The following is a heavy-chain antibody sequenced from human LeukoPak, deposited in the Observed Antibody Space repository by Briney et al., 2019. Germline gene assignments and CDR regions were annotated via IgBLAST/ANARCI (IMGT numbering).Heavy chain of an antibody. Sequence: SGGSLRLSCAASGFTFRNYAMHWVRQTPEKGLEWVAVISYDGVYKNYADSVKGRFTISRDDPKNTLYMQMNSLRTEDTGFYYCARDEFDGYNLGPSIYWGQGTLVTVSS. J-gene: IGHJ4*02. D-gene: IGHD5-24*01. CDR2: ISYDGVYK. V-gene: IGHV3-30*04. CDR1: GFTFRNYA. CDR3: ARDEFDGYNLGPSIY.